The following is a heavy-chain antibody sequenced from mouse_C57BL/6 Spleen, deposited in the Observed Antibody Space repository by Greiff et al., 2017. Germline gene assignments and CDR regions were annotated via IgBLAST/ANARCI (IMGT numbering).Heavy chain of an antibody. J-gene: IGHJ2*01. CDR3: ARYGIHYYGSSYYFDY. CDR2: INPNNGGT. CDR1: GYTFTDYY. V-gene: IGHV1-26*01. Sequence: EVQLQQSGPELVKPGASVKISCKASGYTFTDYYMNWVKQSHGKSLEWIGDINPNNGGTSYNQKFKGKATLTVDKSSSTAYMELRSLTSEDSAVYYCARYGIHYYGSSYYFDYWGQGTTLTVSS. D-gene: IGHD1-1*01.